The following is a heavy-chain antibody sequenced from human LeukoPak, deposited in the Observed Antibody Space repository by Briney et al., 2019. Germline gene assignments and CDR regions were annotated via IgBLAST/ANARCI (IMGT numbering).Heavy chain of an antibody. CDR2: ISAYNGNT. D-gene: IGHD1-26*01. Sequence: ASVKVSCKASGYTFTSYGISWVRQATGQGLEWMGWISAYNGNTNYAQKLQGRVTMTTDTSTSTAYMELRSLRSDDTAVYYCAREVSGSYASYYYYGMDVWGQGTTVTVSS. V-gene: IGHV1-18*01. CDR1: GYTFTSYG. CDR3: AREVSGSYASYYYYGMDV. J-gene: IGHJ6*02.